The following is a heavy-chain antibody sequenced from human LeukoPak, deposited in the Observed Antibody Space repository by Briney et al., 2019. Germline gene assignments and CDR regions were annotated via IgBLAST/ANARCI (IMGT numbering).Heavy chain of an antibody. D-gene: IGHD1-26*01. CDR3: ATGGSGSTEFDY. V-gene: IGHV3-30*02. J-gene: IGHJ4*02. CDR1: GFTFSSYG. CDR2: IRYDGSNK. Sequence: GGSLRLSCAASGFTFSSYGMHWVRQAPGKGLEWVAFIRYDGSNKYYADSVKGRFTISRDNSKNTLYLQMNSLRAEDTAVYYCATGGSGSTEFDYWGQGTLVTVSS.